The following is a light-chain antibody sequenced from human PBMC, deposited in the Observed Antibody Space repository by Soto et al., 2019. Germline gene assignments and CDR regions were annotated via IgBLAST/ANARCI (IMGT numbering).Light chain of an antibody. J-gene: IGKJ1*01. Sequence: DIQMTQSPSTLSGSVGDRVTITYRASQTISSWLAWSQQKPGKATKLLICKASTLQSGVPARFSGSGSGTEFTLTISSLQPDNFATDCCQHYNSYSEAFGQGTKVELK. CDR1: QTISSW. V-gene: IGKV1-5*03. CDR2: KAS. CDR3: QHYNSYSEA.